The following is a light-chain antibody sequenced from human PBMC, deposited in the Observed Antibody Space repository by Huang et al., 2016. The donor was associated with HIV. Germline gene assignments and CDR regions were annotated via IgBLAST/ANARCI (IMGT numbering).Light chain of an antibody. CDR1: RDIKTY. J-gene: IGKJ1*01. CDR2: SAS. Sequence: IQLTQSPSSLSASVGDKVTITCRASRDIKTYLAWFHQRPGRAPKFLLFSASFLESGVPSRFSGSGSGTEFTLTINGLQPEDFGTYYCQQVDSYPRTFGQGTNVDVK. V-gene: IGKV1-9*01. CDR3: QQVDSYPRT.